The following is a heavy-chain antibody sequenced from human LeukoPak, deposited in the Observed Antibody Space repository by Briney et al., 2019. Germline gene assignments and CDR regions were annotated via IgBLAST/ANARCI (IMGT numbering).Heavy chain of an antibody. D-gene: IGHD3-22*01. Sequence: GGSLRLSCAASGFTFDDYAMHWVRQAPGKGLEWASGISWNSGSIGYADPVKGRFTISRDNAKNSLYLQMNSLRAEDTALYYCAKSTWNYYDSSGFDYWGQGTLVTVSS. CDR3: AKSTWNYYDSSGFDY. CDR1: GFTFDDYA. V-gene: IGHV3-9*01. J-gene: IGHJ4*02. CDR2: ISWNSGSI.